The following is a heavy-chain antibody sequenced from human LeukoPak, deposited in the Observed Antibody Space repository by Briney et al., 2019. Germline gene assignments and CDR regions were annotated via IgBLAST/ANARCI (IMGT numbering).Heavy chain of an antibody. Sequence: PSETLSLTCTVSGGSISSGGYYWSWIRQHPGKGLEWIGYIYYSGSTYYNPSLKSRVTISVDTSKNQFSLKLSSVTAADTAVYYCARGRGGDYDWYFDLWGRGTLVTVSS. CDR1: GGSISSGGYY. CDR2: IYYSGST. J-gene: IGHJ2*01. CDR3: ARGRGGDYDWYFDL. D-gene: IGHD4-17*01. V-gene: IGHV4-31*03.